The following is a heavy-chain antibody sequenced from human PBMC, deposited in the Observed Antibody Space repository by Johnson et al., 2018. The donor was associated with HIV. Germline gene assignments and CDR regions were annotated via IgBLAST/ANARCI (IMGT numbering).Heavy chain of an antibody. CDR3: ARGQRASMIVVVTILTDIFDI. D-gene: IGHD3-22*01. J-gene: IGHJ3*02. CDR2: ISYDGSNK. V-gene: IGHV3-30*03. CDR1: GFTFSSYW. Sequence: QVQLVESGGGLVQPGGSLRLSCAASGFTFSSYWMSWVRQAPGKGLEWVAVISYDGSNKYYADSVKGRFTISRDNSKNTLYLQMNSLRAEDTAVYYCARGQRASMIVVVTILTDIFDIWGQGTMVTVSS.